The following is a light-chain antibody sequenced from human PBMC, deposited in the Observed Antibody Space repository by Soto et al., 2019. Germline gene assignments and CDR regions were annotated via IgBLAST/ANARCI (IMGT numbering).Light chain of an antibody. Sequence: QSVLTQPPSASGTPGQRVTISCAGSSSNIGNNYVYWSQQLPGTAPKLLIYKSNQRPSGVPDRFSGSKSGTSASLAISGLRSEDGADYYCAAWDDSLSGWVFGGGTKVTVL. J-gene: IGLJ3*02. CDR1: SSNIGNNY. CDR2: KSN. CDR3: AAWDDSLSGWV. V-gene: IGLV1-47*01.